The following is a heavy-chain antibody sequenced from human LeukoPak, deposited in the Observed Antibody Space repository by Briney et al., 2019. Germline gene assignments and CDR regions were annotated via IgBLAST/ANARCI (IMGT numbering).Heavy chain of an antibody. CDR3: ARSFMVRGVSIWFDP. V-gene: IGHV5-51*01. D-gene: IGHD3-10*01. Sequence: GESLKISCKGSGYSFTSYWIGWVRQMPGKGLEWMGIIYPGDSDTRYSPSFQGRVTISADKSISTAYLQWSSLKASDTAMYYCARSFMVRGVSIWFDPWGQGTLVTVSS. CDR2: IYPGDSDT. J-gene: IGHJ5*02. CDR1: GYSFTSYW.